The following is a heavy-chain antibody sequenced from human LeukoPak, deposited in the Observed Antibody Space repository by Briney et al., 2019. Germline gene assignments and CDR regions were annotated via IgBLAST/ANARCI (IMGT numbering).Heavy chain of an antibody. CDR3: ARKDFSSGSFTY. CDR1: GFTFNIYY. D-gene: IGHD3-22*01. J-gene: IGHJ4*02. V-gene: IGHV3-11*04. CDR2: IGLHGYPL. Sequence: PGGSLRLSCAVSGFTFNIYYMSWIRQAPGKGLEWISYIGLHGYPLDYADSVKGRFTFSRDNAQNSLYLDMSSLRAEDTAVYYCARKDFSSGSFTYWGQGTLVTVSS.